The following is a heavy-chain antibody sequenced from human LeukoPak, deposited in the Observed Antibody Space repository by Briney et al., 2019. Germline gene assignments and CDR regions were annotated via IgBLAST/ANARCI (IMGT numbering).Heavy chain of an antibody. V-gene: IGHV3-21*01. CDR2: GSGSDYYI. J-gene: IGHJ3*02. CDR3: ARALMIISTLGRHAFPM. CDR1: GFNINNDF. Sequence: PGGSLRLSCAASGFNINNDFTNWIFHSARQGPGKVLELVSSGSGSDYYIFYEDSINGLCTISRDNVKNSVYLQINSRRAEDTGVYYCARALMIISTLGRHAFPMWREGTVLTV. D-gene: IGHD3-16*01.